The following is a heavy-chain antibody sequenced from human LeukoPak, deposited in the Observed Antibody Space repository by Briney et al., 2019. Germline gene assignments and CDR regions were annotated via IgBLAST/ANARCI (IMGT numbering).Heavy chain of an antibody. J-gene: IGHJ4*02. D-gene: IGHD4-11*01. CDR3: ARWAVTYYFDY. CDR1: GGSISSGSYY. CDR2: IYTSGST. Sequence: SETLSLTCTVSGGSISSGSYYWSRIRQPAGKGLEWIGRIYTSGSTNYNPSLKSRVTISVDTSKNQFSLKLGSVTAADTAVYYCARWAVTYYFDYWGQGTLVTVSS. V-gene: IGHV4-61*02.